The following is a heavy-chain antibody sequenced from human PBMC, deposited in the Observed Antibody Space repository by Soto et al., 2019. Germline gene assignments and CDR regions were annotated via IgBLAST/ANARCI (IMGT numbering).Heavy chain of an antibody. CDR2: INLSGST. Sequence: SETLSLTCAVYGGSFSGYYWSWIRQPPGKGLEWIGEINLSGSTNYNPSLKSRVTISVDTSKNQFSLKLSSVTAADTAVYYCARAPDCSGGSCKLEGDNPKEYWGQGTLVTVSS. D-gene: IGHD2-15*01. J-gene: IGHJ4*02. CDR3: ARAPDCSGGSCKLEGDNPKEY. CDR1: GGSFSGYY. V-gene: IGHV4-34*01.